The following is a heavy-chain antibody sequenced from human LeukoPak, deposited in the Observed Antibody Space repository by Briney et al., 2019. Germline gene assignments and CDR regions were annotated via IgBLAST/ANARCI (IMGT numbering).Heavy chain of an antibody. CDR1: GFTFSSYS. CDR2: ISSSSSYI. V-gene: IGHV3-21*01. J-gene: IGHJ1*01. Sequence: PGGSLRLSCAASGFTFSSYSMNWVRQAPGKGLEWVSSISSSSSYIYYADSVKGRFTISRDNAKNSLYLQMNSLRAEDTAVYYCARASKGVRLGELSFVYSQHWGQGTLVTVSS. CDR3: ARASKGVRLGELSFVYSQH. D-gene: IGHD3-16*02.